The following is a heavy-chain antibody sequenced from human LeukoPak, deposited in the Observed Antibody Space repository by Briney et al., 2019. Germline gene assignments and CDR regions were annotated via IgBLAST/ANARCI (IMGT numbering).Heavy chain of an antibody. CDR1: GGSISGYY. J-gene: IGHJ4*02. V-gene: IGHV4-59*08. Sequence: SETLSLTCTVSGGSISGYYWTWIRQPPGKGLEWIGYISYSGSTSSHPSLKSRVIISLDMSKSQFSPKLTSVTAADTAVYYCVRGYSGYPYYLDYWGQGTLVTVSS. D-gene: IGHD5-12*01. CDR3: VRGYSGYPYYLDY. CDR2: ISYSGST.